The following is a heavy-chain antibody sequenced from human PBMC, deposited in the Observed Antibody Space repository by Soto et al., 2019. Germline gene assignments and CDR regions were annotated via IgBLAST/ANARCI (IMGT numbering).Heavy chain of an antibody. CDR2: IYFGGTT. Sequence: SENLSLTCSVSGASISSNYWSWVRQPPGKGLEWIGYIYFGGTTQSNPSLKSRAIISLDTSKNQFSLNLSSVTAADTAVYYCATRTFGSNAFFDTWGQGALVTVSS. CDR1: GASISSNY. CDR3: ATRTFGSNAFFDT. V-gene: IGHV4-59*08. J-gene: IGHJ4*02. D-gene: IGHD3-10*01.